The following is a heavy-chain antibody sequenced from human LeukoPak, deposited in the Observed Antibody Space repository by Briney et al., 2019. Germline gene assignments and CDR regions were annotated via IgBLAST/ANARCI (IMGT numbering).Heavy chain of an antibody. Sequence: SETLSLTCAVYGGSFIGFHWNWIRQPPGKGLEWIGDINHSGSTNYNPSLKSRVTISVDTSKNQFSLKLSSVTAADTAVYYCARAYYYDSSGHFDYWGQGTLVTVSS. V-gene: IGHV4-34*01. CDR1: GGSFIGFH. D-gene: IGHD3-22*01. CDR3: ARAYYYDSSGHFDY. CDR2: INHSGST. J-gene: IGHJ4*02.